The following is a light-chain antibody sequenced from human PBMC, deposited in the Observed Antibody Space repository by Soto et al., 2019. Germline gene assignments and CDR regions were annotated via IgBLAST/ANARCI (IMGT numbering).Light chain of an antibody. Sequence: DIQMTQSPSSLSASVGDRVTITCRASQSISSYLNWYQQKPGKAPKLLIYAASSLQSGVPSRFSGSGSGTDLTVTIGSLQPEGFATYYCQQSYSTAYNFGQGTMLEIK. V-gene: IGKV1-39*01. J-gene: IGKJ2*01. CDR1: QSISSY. CDR3: QQSYSTAYN. CDR2: AAS.